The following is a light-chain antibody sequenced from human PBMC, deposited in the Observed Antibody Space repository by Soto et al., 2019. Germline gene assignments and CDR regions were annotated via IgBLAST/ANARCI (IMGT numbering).Light chain of an antibody. V-gene: IGKV4-1*01. CDR3: QHYYSSPPD. CDR1: QSVFYSSNNKNY. J-gene: IGKJ4*01. Sequence: IVMTQSPDSLTVSLGERATINCRSSQSVFYSSNNKNYLAWYQQKPGQPPKLLIYWASTRESGVPDRFSGSGSGTDFTLTISSLQAEDVAVYYCQHYYSSPPDFGGGTKVEIK. CDR2: WAS.